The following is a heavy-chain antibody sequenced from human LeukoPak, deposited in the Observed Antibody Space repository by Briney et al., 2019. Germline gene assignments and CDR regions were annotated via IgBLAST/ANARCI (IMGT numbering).Heavy chain of an antibody. Sequence: SETLSLTCTVSGGSISDYYWSWVRQPAGKGLEGIGRIHFSGTTYYNPSLKSRFTMSIDTSKNQFSLKLSSVTAADTAVYYCARGRLTHGTGTVFDYWGQGTLVTVSS. D-gene: IGHD1-1*01. V-gene: IGHV4-4*07. CDR3: ARGRLTHGTGTVFDY. CDR2: IHFSGTT. J-gene: IGHJ4*02. CDR1: GGSISDYY.